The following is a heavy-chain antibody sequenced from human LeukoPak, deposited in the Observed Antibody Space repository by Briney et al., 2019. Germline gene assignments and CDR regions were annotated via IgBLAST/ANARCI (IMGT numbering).Heavy chain of an antibody. CDR2: ISSSGSTI. J-gene: IGHJ6*04. V-gene: IGHV3-48*03. CDR1: GFTFSSYE. CDR3: AKSYGSGSYGMDV. D-gene: IGHD3-10*01. Sequence: PGGSLRLSCAASGFTFSSYEMNWVRQAPGKGLEWVSYISSSGSTIYYADSVKGRFTISRDNAKNSLYLQMNSLRAEDTAVYYCAKSYGSGSYGMDVWGKEATVTASS.